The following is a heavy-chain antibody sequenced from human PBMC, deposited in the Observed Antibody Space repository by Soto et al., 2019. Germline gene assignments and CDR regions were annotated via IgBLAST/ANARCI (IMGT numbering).Heavy chain of an antibody. D-gene: IGHD4-17*01. J-gene: IGHJ6*02. CDR3: ARADFYTDYGGNSGWNPKRRNYYYGMDV. CDR2: IDSSDSYT. Sequence: PGEALKISCKGSGYSFTSYWISWVRQMPGKGLEWMGRIDSSDSYTNYSPSFQGHVTISADKSISTAYLQWSSLKASDTAMYYCARADFYTDYGGNSGWNPKRRNYYYGMDVWGQGTTVTVSS. V-gene: IGHV5-10-1*01. CDR1: GYSFTSYW.